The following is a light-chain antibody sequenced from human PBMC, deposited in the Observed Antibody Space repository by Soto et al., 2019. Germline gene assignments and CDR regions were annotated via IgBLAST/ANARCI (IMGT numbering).Light chain of an antibody. CDR1: SSDVGGYNY. J-gene: IGLJ1*01. Sequence: QSALTQPASVSGSPGQSITISCTGTSSDVGGYNYVSWYQQHPGKAPKLMIYEVTNRPSGVSNRFSGSKSGNTASLTISGLQAEDEADYYCAAWDDSLSAYVFGTGTKLTVL. CDR3: AAWDDSLSAYV. CDR2: EVT. V-gene: IGLV2-14*01.